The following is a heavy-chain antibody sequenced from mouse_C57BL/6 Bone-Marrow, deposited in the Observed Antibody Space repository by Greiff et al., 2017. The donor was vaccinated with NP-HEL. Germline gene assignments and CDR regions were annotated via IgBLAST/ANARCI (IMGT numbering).Heavy chain of an antibody. D-gene: IGHD1-1*01. J-gene: IGHJ4*01. V-gene: IGHV1-81*01. CDR1: GYTFTSYG. CDR2: IYPRSGNT. Sequence: VQLQQSGAELARPGASVKLSCKASGYTFTSYGISWVKRRTGQGLEWIGEIYPRSGNTYYNEKFKGKATLTADKSSSTAYMELRSLTSEDSAVYFCARLVTTVVGPLYAMDYWGQGTSVTVSS. CDR3: ARLVTTVVGPLYAMDY.